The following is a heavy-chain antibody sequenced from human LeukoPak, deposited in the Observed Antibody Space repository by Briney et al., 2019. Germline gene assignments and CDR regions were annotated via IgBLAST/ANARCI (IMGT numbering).Heavy chain of an antibody. CDR2: ISAYNGNT. Sequence: ASVKASCKASGYTFTSYGINWVRQAPGQGLEWMGWISAYNGNTNYAQKFQGRVTMTTDTSTSTAYMEVRSLRSDDTAVYYCARDDLVVPKGEYDYWGQGTLVTVSS. J-gene: IGHJ4*02. V-gene: IGHV1-18*01. CDR3: ARDDLVVPKGEYDY. CDR1: GYTFTSYG. D-gene: IGHD3-22*01.